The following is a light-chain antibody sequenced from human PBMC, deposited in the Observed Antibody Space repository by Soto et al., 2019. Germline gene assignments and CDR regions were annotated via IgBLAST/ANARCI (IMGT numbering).Light chain of an antibody. Sequence: EIVMTQPPATLSVSPGERATLSCRASQSVSSNLAWYEQKPGQAPRLLIYVASTRATSIPARFSGSGSGTEFALAITSLQSEDFAVYYWKQYNSWPPVTFGQGTKLEIK. CDR1: QSVSSN. J-gene: IGKJ2*01. CDR2: VAS. V-gene: IGKV3-15*01. CDR3: KQYNSWPPVT.